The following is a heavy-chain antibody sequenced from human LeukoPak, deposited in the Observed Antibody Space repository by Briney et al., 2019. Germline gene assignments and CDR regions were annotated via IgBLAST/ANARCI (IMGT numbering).Heavy chain of an antibody. Sequence: PSETLSLTCTVSGGSISSSSYYWGWIRQPPGKGLEWIGSIYYSGSTYYNPSLKSRVTISVDTSKNQFSLKLSSVTAADTAVYYCARGSEDGYNPYFDYWGQGTLVTVSS. V-gene: IGHV4-39*07. D-gene: IGHD5-24*01. CDR1: GGSISSSSYY. CDR3: ARGSEDGYNPYFDY. CDR2: IYYSGST. J-gene: IGHJ4*02.